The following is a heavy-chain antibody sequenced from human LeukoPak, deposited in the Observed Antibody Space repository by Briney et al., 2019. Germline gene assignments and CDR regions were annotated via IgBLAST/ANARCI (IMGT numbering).Heavy chain of an antibody. D-gene: IGHD1-26*01. Sequence: SETLSLTCTVSGGSISTYYWSWIRQPPGKGLEWIGYIYHGGSTYYNPSLKSRVTISVGSSKNQFSLRLSSVTAADTAMYYCARGGLGVGAIRIDCWGQGTLVTVSS. V-gene: IGHV4-59*12. CDR3: ARGGLGVGAIRIDC. CDR1: GGSISTYY. J-gene: IGHJ4*02. CDR2: IYHGGST.